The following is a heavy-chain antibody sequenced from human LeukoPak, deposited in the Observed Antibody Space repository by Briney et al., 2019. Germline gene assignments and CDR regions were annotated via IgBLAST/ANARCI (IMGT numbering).Heavy chain of an antibody. J-gene: IGHJ3*02. CDR3: ARSRYCSGGNCYLDAFDI. V-gene: IGHV3-21*01. Sequence: GGSLRLSCAASGFTFSSYSMNWVRQAPGKGLEWVSSISSSSSYIYYADSVRGRFTISRDNAKNSLYLQMNSLRAEDTAVYYRARSRYCSGGNCYLDAFDIWGQGTMVTVSS. CDR2: ISSSSSYI. D-gene: IGHD2-15*01. CDR1: GFTFSSYS.